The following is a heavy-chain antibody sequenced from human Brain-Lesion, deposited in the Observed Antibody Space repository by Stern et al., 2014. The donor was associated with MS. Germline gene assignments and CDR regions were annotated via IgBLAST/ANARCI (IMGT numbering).Heavy chain of an antibody. D-gene: IGHD2-2*01. CDR3: ARGRVVPGFQYYATDV. CDR2: IFNSGSP. CDR1: GGSISSGGYY. V-gene: IGHV4-61*02. Sequence: QVQLVQSGPGLVKPSQTLSLSCTVSGGSISSGGYYWSWIRQPAGKGLEWIGRIFNSGSPSNNPPLKSRVPISIDTSKNQFSLRLNSMTAADTAVYYCARGRVVPGFQYYATDVWGQGTTVIVSS. J-gene: IGHJ6*02.